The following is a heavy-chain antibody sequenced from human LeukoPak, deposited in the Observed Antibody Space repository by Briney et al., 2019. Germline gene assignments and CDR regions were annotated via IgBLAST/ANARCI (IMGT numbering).Heavy chain of an antibody. CDR3: ARDFPGY. CDR1: GFTFDSFG. V-gene: IGHV3-48*01. J-gene: IGHJ4*02. Sequence: GGSLRLSCEVSGFTFDSFGLSWVRQAPGKGPEWIAYISGSSVAIYYADSVKGRFTISRDNAKNSLSLQMNSLRAEDTAVYYCARDFPGYWGQGTLVTVSS. CDR2: ISGSSVAI. D-gene: IGHD3-10*01.